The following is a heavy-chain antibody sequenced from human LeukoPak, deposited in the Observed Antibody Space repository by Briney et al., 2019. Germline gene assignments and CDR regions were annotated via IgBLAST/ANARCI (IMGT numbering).Heavy chain of an antibody. CDR3: AKDKSSSWPSNWFDP. V-gene: IGHV3-30*02. D-gene: IGHD6-13*01. CDR2: IRYDGSNK. J-gene: IGHJ5*02. Sequence: PGGSLRLSCAASGFTFSSYGMHWVRQAPGKGLEWVAFIRYDGSNKYYADSVKGRFTTSRDNSKNTLYLQMNSLRAEDTAVYYCAKDKSSSWPSNWFDPWGQGTLVTVSS. CDR1: GFTFSSYG.